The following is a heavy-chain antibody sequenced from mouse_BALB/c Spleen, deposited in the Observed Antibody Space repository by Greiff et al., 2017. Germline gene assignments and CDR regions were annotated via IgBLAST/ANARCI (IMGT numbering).Heavy chain of an antibody. D-gene: IGHD1-1*01. Sequence: EVQVVESGGGLVQPGGSLKLSCAASGFTFSSYTMSWVRQTPEKRLEWVAYISNGGGSTYYPDTVKGRFTISRDNAKNTLYLQMSSLKSEDTAMYYCARHGGYGSSYFDDWGQGTTRTVSS. CDR3: ARHGGYGSSYFDD. CDR2: ISNGGGST. CDR1: GFTFSSYT. J-gene: IGHJ2*01. V-gene: IGHV5-12-2*01.